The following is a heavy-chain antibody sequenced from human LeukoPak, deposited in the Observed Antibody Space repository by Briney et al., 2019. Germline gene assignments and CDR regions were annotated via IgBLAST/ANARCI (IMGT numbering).Heavy chain of an antibody. D-gene: IGHD3-10*01. CDR3: AKDVWAYGSGNYVNHGFDF. V-gene: IGHV3-23*01. Sequence: GSLRLSCAASRFTFNSYAMSWVRQAPGKGLEWVSTISGSGGSTYYADSVEGRFTISRDNSKNTLYLQLNSLRAEDTAVYYCAKDVWAYGSGNYVNHGFDFWGQGTMVTVSS. J-gene: IGHJ3*01. CDR2: ISGSGGST. CDR1: RFTFNSYA.